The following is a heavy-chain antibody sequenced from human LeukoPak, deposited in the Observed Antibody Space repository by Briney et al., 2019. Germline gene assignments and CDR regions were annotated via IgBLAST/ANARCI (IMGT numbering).Heavy chain of an antibody. CDR2: IKQDGSEK. Sequence: GGSLRLSCGASGFTFSSYYMSWVRQTPGKGLEWVASIKQDGSEKYYVDSVKGRFTISRDNAKNSLYLQMNSLRAEDTAVYYCARPGVAAFDVWGHGTMVIVSS. J-gene: IGHJ3*01. CDR3: ARPGVAAFDV. CDR1: GFTFSSYY. V-gene: IGHV3-7*01. D-gene: IGHD7-27*01.